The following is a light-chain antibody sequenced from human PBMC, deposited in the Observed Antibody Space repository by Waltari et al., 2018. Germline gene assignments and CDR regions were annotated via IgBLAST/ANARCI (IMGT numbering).Light chain of an antibody. CDR1: QTIISW. Sequence: DIQMTQSPSTLSASIGDRVTITCRASQTIISWLAWYQQKPGQAPRLRIYRATALETGVPSRFSGTGSGTEFTLTINGLQPDDSATYFCQQYDSFWSFGQGTKVEVK. CDR3: QQYDSFWS. V-gene: IGKV1-5*03. J-gene: IGKJ1*01. CDR2: RAT.